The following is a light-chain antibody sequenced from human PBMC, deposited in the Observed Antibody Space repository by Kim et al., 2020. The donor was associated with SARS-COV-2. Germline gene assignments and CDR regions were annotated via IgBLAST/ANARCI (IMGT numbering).Light chain of an antibody. Sequence: SYELTQPPSVSVSPGQTASITCSGEKLGDKYACWYQQKPGQSPVLVIYRDTKRPSGIPERFSGSNSGNTATLTISGTQAMDEADYFCQAWDSGIWVFGGG. J-gene: IGLJ3*02. V-gene: IGLV3-1*01. CDR2: RDT. CDR1: KLGDKY. CDR3: QAWDSGIWV.